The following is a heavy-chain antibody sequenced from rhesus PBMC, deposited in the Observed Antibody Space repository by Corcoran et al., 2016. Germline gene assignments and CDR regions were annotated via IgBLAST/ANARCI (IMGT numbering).Heavy chain of an antibody. J-gene: IGHJ2*01. CDR3: ARHSGSYYYVSYFEI. CDR2: IYWNDSK. CDR1: GFSISTSGTG. D-gene: IGHD3-16*01. V-gene: IGHV2-95*01. Sequence: QVTLKESGPALVKPTQTLTLTCTFSGFSISTSGTGVGWPRQPPGKALEWLASIYWNDSKYYSTSLKSRLTISKDTSKNQVVLTMTNMDPVDTATYYCARHSGSYYYVSYFEIWGPGTPITISS.